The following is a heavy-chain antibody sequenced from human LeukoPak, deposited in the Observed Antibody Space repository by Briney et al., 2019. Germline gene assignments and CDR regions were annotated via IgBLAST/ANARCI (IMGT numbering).Heavy chain of an antibody. D-gene: IGHD5-24*01. Sequence: TGGSLRLSCAASGFTFSSYSMNWVRQAPGKGLEWVSSISSSSSYIYYADSVKGRFTISRDNAKNSLYLQMNSLRAEDTAVYYCARSEDGYVDYWGQGTLVTVSS. CDR2: ISSSSSYI. CDR3: ARSEDGYVDY. J-gene: IGHJ4*02. CDR1: GFTFSSYS. V-gene: IGHV3-21*01.